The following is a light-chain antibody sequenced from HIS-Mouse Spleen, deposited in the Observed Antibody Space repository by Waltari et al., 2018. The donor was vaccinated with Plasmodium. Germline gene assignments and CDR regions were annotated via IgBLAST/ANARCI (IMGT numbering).Light chain of an antibody. V-gene: IGLV3-25*03. Sequence: SYELTQPSSVSVSPGQTARITCSGDVLAKKYARWFQQKPGQAPVLVIYKDSERPSGIPERFSGSSSGTTVTLTISGVQAEDEADYYCQSADSSGTYRVFGGGTKLTVL. CDR3: QSADSSGTYRV. CDR2: KDS. J-gene: IGLJ3*02. CDR1: VLAKKY.